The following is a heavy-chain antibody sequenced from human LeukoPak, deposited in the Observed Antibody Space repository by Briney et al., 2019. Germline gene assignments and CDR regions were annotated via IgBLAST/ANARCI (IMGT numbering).Heavy chain of an antibody. D-gene: IGHD1-1*01. CDR2: IYHSGST. CDR1: GGSISSGGYY. Sequence: TLSLTCTVSGGSISSGGYYWSWIRQPPGKGLEWIGYIYHSGSTYYNPSLKSRVTISVDTSKNLFSLNMSSVTAADTAVYYCARPVPSRWYFDPWGRGTLVTVSS. CDR3: ARPVPSRWYFDP. V-gene: IGHV4-30-2*01. J-gene: IGHJ2*01.